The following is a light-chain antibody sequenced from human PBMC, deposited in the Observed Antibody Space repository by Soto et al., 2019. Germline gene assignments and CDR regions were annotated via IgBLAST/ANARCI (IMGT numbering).Light chain of an antibody. J-gene: IGLJ2*01. V-gene: IGLV4-69*01. CDR1: SGHSHYA. CDR3: QTWGTGTVL. CDR2: LNSDGSH. Sequence: QPVLTQSPSASASLGASVKLTCTLSSGHSHYAIAWHQQQPEKGPRYLMKLNSDGSHSKGDGIPDRFSGSSSGAERYLTISSLQSEDEADYYCQTWGTGTVLFGGGTKLTVL.